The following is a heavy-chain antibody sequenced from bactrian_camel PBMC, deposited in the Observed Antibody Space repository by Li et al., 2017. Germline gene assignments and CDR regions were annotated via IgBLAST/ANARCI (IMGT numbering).Heavy chain of an antibody. V-gene: IGHV3-2*01. CDR2: VYRDSSKT. D-gene: IGHD6*01. J-gene: IGHJ4*01. Sequence: VQLVESGGGLVQPGGSLRLSCAASGFTFSRYYISWVRQAPGKGLEWVSSVYRDSSKTFYADSVKGRFTISRDKPKDTVFLQMNSLKPEDSGMYFCEVKSSTYGYMRCDRDFWGQGTQVTVS. CDR3: EVKSSTYGYMRCDRDF. CDR1: GFTFSRYY.